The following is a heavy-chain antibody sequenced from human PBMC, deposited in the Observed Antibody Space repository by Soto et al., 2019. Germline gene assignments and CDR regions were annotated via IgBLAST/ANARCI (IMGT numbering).Heavy chain of an antibody. CDR3: YCGSTDY. D-gene: IGHD1-26*01. J-gene: IGHJ4*02. CDR2: IKQDGSEK. V-gene: IGHV3-7*01. CDR1: GFTFSSYW. Sequence: GSLSLSCAASGFTFSSYWMSWVRQAPGKGLEWVANIKQDGSEKNYVDSVKGRFTISRDNAKNSLYLQMNSLRAEDTAVYFCYCGSTDYWGQGTLVTVSS.